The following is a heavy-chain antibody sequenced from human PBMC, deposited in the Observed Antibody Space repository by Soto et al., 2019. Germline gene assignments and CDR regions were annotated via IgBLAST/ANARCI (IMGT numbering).Heavy chain of an antibody. V-gene: IGHV4-59*01. Sequence: SETLSLTCTVSGGSISSYYWSWIRQPPGKGLEWIGYIYYSGSTNCNPSLKSRVTISVDTSKNQFSLKLSSVASAGTAVYYCARALYSSSSGGFDYWGQGTLVTVSS. CDR1: GGSISSYY. CDR3: ARALYSSSSGGFDY. D-gene: IGHD6-6*01. J-gene: IGHJ4*02. CDR2: IYYSGST.